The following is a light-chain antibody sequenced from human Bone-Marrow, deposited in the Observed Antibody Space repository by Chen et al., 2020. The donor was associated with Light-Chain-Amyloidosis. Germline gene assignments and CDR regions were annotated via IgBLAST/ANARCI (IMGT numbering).Light chain of an antibody. CDR3: QSADSSGTYEVI. CDR2: RDT. J-gene: IGLJ2*01. CDR1: DLPTKY. V-gene: IGLV3-25*03. Sequence: SYELTQPPSVSVSPGQTARLTCSGDDLPTKYAYWYQQKPGQAPVLVIHRDTERPSGISERFPGSSSETTATLTISGVQTEDEADYHCQSADSSGTYEVIFGGGTKLTVL.